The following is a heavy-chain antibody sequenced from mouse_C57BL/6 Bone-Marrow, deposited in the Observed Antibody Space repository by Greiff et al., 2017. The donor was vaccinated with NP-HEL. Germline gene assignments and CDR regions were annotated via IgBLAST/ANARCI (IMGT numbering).Heavy chain of an antibody. D-gene: IGHD2-13*01. V-gene: IGHV1-18*01. CDR1: GYTFTDYT. Sequence: VQLQQSGPELVKPGASVKIPCKASGYTFTDYTMDWVKQSHGKSLEWIGDINPNNGGTIYNQKFKGKATLTVDKSSSTAYMELRRLTSEDTAVSRDERGNGDYGGFDYWGQGTLVTVSS. CDR2: INPNNGGT. J-gene: IGHJ3*01. CDR3: ERGNGDYGGFDY.